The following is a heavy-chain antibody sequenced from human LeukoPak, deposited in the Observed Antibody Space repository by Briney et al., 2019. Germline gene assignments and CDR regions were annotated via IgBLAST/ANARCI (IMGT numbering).Heavy chain of an antibody. D-gene: IGHD6-6*01. CDR3: ATEGIAARSWFDP. Sequence: SETLSLTCAVSGYSVSSGYYWGWIRQPPGKGLEWIGSIYHSGSTYYNPSPKSRVTISVDTSKNQFSLKLSSVTAADTAVYYCATEGIAARSWFDPWGQGTLVTVSS. CDR1: GYSVSSGYY. V-gene: IGHV4-38-2*01. CDR2: IYHSGST. J-gene: IGHJ5*02.